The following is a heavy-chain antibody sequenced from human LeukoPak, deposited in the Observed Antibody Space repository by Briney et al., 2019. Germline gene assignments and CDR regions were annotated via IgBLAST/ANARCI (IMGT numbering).Heavy chain of an antibody. CDR1: GASFSGYY. CDR2: INHSGST. Sequence: PSETLSLTCAISGASFSGYYWSWIRQPPGKGLEWIGEINHSGSTNYNPSLKSRVTISVDTSKNQFSLKLSSVTAADTAVYYCARNRPSSWYVNYYYYYMDVWGKGTTVTVSS. V-gene: IGHV4-34*01. J-gene: IGHJ6*03. D-gene: IGHD6-13*01. CDR3: ARNRPSSWYVNYYYYYMDV.